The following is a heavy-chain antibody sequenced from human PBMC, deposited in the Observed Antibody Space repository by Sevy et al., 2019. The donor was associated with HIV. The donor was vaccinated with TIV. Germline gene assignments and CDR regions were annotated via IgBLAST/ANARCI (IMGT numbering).Heavy chain of an antibody. D-gene: IGHD2-8*02. CDR3: STDPIIVLLVTDGMDV. CDR1: GFTFSYAW. V-gene: IGHV3-15*01. J-gene: IGHJ6*02. Sequence: GGSLRLSCAASGFTFSYAWMTWVRHAPGKGLEWVGRIKSKADGGTTEYAAPVKGRFTISRDDSKNTLYLQMTSLKTEDTAVYYCSTDPIIVLLVTDGMDVWGQGTTVTVSS. CDR2: IKSKADGGTT.